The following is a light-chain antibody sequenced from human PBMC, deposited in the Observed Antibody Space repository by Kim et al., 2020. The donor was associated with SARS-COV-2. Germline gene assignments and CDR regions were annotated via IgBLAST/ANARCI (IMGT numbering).Light chain of an antibody. Sequence: QSALTQPASVSGSPGQSITISCTGTSSDIGGYNYVSWYQLHPVKAPKLMIYEVTDRPSGVSNRFSGSKSGNTASLTISGLQAEDEADYYCSSYTSTSTLVFGGGTQLTVL. J-gene: IGLJ3*02. CDR2: EVT. CDR3: SSYTSTSTLV. CDR1: SSDIGGYNY. V-gene: IGLV2-14*01.